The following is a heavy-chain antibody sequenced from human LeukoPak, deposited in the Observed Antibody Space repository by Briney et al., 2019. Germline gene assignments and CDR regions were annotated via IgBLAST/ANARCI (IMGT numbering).Heavy chain of an antibody. CDR2: ISSSTGYT. CDR1: GFTFSDYY. D-gene: IGHD3-10*01. Sequence: GGSLRLSCAASGFTFSDYYMSWIRQAPGKGLEWISHISSSTGYTKYADSVKGRFTISRDNAKNSLYLEMNSLRAEDTALYYCARDCYDSGSYGWFDPWGHGTLVTVSS. V-gene: IGHV3-11*05. CDR3: ARDCYDSGSYGWFDP. J-gene: IGHJ5*02.